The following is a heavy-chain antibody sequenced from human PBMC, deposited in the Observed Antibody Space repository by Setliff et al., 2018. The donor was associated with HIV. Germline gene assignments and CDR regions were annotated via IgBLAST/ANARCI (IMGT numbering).Heavy chain of an antibody. V-gene: IGHV3-7*03. Sequence: VGSLRLSCTASGFMFNKNYMSWVRQAPGKGLEWVANINEDGSEKYYVDSVKGRFTISRDNAENSLSLQMNSLRGEDTAVYYCALLWPFDYWGQGALVTVSS. CDR2: INEDGSEK. J-gene: IGHJ4*02. CDR1: GFMFNKNY. D-gene: IGHD3-10*01. CDR3: ALLWPFDY.